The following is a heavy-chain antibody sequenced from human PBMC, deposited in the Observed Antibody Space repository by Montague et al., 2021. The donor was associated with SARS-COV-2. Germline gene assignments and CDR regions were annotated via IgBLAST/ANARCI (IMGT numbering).Heavy chain of an antibody. Sequence: SLRLSCAASGVKFRSYVMSWVRQVPGKGLEWVSGIYSDESHTNYADSVXGRFTISRDNSKNMVYLEMSHLRAEDTAVYYCASQDYDTLTGFRYHYYGMDVWGQGTTVTVSS. CDR2: IYSDESHT. V-gene: IGHV3-23*03. CDR1: GVKFRSYV. D-gene: IGHD3-9*01. J-gene: IGHJ6*02. CDR3: ASQDYDTLTGFRYHYYGMDV.